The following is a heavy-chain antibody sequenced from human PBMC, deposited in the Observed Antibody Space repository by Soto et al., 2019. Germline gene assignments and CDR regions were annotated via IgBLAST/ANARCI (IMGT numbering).Heavy chain of an antibody. Sequence: EVQLVESGGGLVKPGGSLRLSCAASGFTFSSYSMNWVRQAPGKGLEWVSSISSSSSDIYYADSVKGRFTISRDNAKNSLYLQMNSLRAEDMAVYYCARGSSSSSGYYGMDVWGQGTTVTVSS. D-gene: IGHD6-6*01. J-gene: IGHJ6*02. CDR1: GFTFSSYS. V-gene: IGHV3-21*01. CDR2: ISSSSSDI. CDR3: ARGSSSSSGYYGMDV.